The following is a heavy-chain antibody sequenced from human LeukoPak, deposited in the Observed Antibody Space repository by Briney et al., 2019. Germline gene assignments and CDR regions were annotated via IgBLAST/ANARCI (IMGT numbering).Heavy chain of an antibody. V-gene: IGHV3-23*01. CDR2: ISGSGGST. CDR1: GFTFSSYA. J-gene: IGHJ3*02. Sequence: GGSLRLSCAASGFTFSSYAMSWVRQAPGKGLEWVSAISGSGGSTYYADSVKGRFTISRDNSKNTLYLQMNSLRAEDTAVYYCAKDRPRCYSSTSCYDAFDIWGQGTMVTVSS. CDR3: AKDRPRCYSSTSCYDAFDI. D-gene: IGHD2-2*01.